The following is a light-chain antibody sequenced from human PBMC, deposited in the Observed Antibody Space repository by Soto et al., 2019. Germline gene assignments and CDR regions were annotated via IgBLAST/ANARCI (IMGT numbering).Light chain of an antibody. CDR3: ISYSGSSHLV. V-gene: IGLV2-8*01. Sequence: QSALTQPPSASGSVGQSVTISCTGTSSDVGDYNYVSWYQQYPGKAPQLMIYELSKRPAGVSDRFSGSKSGNTASLTVSGLQADDEADYYCISYSGSSHLVFGGGTKLTVL. J-gene: IGLJ2*01. CDR2: ELS. CDR1: SSDVGDYNY.